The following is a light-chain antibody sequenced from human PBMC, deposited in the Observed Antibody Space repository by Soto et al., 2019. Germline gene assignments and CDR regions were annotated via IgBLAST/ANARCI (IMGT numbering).Light chain of an antibody. J-gene: IGLJ2*01. CDR1: RSNIGSNT. V-gene: IGLV1-44*01. CDR2: SNN. Sequence: QSVLTQPPSASGTPGQRVTISCSGSRSNIGSNTVNWYQQLPGTAPKLLIYSNNQRPSGVPDRFSGSKSGTSASLALSGLQSEDEADYYWAAWDDRLNVVFGRGTPLTVL. CDR3: AAWDDRLNVV.